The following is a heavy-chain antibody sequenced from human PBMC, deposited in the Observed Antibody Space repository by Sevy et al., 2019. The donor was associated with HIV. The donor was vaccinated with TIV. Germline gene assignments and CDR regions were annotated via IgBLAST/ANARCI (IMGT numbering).Heavy chain of an antibody. CDR2: IYYNGHI. CDR1: GGSITSLY. CDR3: AGENAWGRGYS. J-gene: IGHJ4*02. Sequence: SETLSLTCTVSGGSITSLYWNWIRQPPGKGLEWIANIYYNGHINYNPSLKSRVTLSLDTSKNQFSLGLSSVTAADTAMYYCAGENAWGRGYSWGQGTLVNVSS. V-gene: IGHV4-59*08. D-gene: IGHD1-26*01.